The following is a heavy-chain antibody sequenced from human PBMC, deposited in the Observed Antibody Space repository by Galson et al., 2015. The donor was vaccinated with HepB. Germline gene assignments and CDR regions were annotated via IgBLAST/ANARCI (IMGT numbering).Heavy chain of an antibody. CDR1: GGTFSSYA. J-gene: IGHJ6*02. D-gene: IGHD6-13*01. Sequence: SVKVSCKASGGTFSSYAISWVRQAPGQGLEWMGGIIPIFGTANYAQKFQGRVTITADESTSTAYMELSSLRSEDTAVYYCARGEWYSSSWSSDYYGMDVWGQGTTVTVSS. V-gene: IGHV1-69*13. CDR3: ARGEWYSSSWSSDYYGMDV. CDR2: IIPIFGTA.